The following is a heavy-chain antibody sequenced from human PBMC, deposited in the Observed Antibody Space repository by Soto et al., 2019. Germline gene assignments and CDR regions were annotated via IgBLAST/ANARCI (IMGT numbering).Heavy chain of an antibody. D-gene: IGHD1-7*01. CDR3: GRESGETWDYEAS. CDR2: LNTYGNT. CDR1: GGSISSYR. V-gene: IGHV4-4*07. J-gene: IGHJ5*02. Sequence: LSETLSLTCTVSGGSISSYRWSWIRQPAGKGLEWIGRLNTYGNTHYNPSLKSRVTVSVDTSRNQFFLTLRSVTAADSAVYHCGRESGETWDYEASWGQGTPVTVS.